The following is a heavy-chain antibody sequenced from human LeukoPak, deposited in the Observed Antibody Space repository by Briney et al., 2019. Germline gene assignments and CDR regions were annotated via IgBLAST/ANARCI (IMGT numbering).Heavy chain of an antibody. CDR2: MNPNSGNT. Sequence: ASVKVSCKASGNTFTTYDIKRVRQAPGEGLEWMGYMNPNSGNTGYAQKFQDRVTITTSISTSTAYMELSSLRSEDTAVYYCARELRHDDIWGQGTMVTVSS. J-gene: IGHJ3*02. CDR3: ARELRHDDI. D-gene: IGHD6-25*01. CDR1: GNTFTTYD. V-gene: IGHV1-8*03.